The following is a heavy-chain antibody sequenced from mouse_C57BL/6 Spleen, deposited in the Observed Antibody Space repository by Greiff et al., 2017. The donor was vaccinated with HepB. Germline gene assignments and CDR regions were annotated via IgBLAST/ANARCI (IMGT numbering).Heavy chain of an antibody. CDR3: ARNIITTVVAGFDY. V-gene: IGHV1-4*01. CDR1: GYTFTSYT. D-gene: IGHD1-1*01. Sequence: QVQLQQSGAALARPGASVKMSCKASGYTFTSYTMHWVKQRPGQGLEWIGYLNPSSGYTKYNQKFKDKATLTENKSSSASYMQLSSLSSEDSAVYYCARNIITTVVAGFDYWGQGTTLTVSS. CDR2: LNPSSGYT. J-gene: IGHJ2*01.